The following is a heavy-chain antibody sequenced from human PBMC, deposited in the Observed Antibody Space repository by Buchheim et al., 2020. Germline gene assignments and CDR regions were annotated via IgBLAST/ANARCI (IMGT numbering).Heavy chain of an antibody. D-gene: IGHD3-3*01. J-gene: IGHJ5*02. V-gene: IGHV4-34*01. CDR2: INHSGST. CDR3: ARKSGYPIWFDP. Sequence: QVQLQQWGAGLLKPSETLSLTCAVYGGSFSGYYWSWIRQPPGKGLEWIGDINHSGSTNYNPSLKSRVTISVETSKNQFSSKLSSVTAADTAVYYCARKSGYPIWFDPWGQGTL. CDR1: GGSFSGYY.